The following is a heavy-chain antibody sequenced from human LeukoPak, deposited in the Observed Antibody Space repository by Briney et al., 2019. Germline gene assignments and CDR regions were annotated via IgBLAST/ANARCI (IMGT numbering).Heavy chain of an antibody. Sequence: GASVKVSCKASGGTFNSYAISWVRQAPGQGLEWMGGIIPIFGTANYAQKFQGRATITADESTSTAYMELSSLRSEDTAVYYCARAPAALAAHYYMDVWGKGTTVTVSS. J-gene: IGHJ6*03. CDR1: GGTFNSYA. CDR2: IIPIFGTA. CDR3: ARAPAALAAHYYMDV. D-gene: IGHD6-6*01. V-gene: IGHV1-69*13.